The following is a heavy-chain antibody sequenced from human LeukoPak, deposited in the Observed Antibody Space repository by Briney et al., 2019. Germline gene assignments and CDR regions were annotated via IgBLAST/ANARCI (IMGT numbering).Heavy chain of an antibody. CDR2: INPNSGGT. CDR3: ARDLTGSSWYLIDY. V-gene: IGHV1-2*02. D-gene: IGHD6-13*01. Sequence: ASVKVSCKASGYTFTGYYMHWVRQAPGQGLEWMGWINPNSGGTNYAQKFQGRVTMTRDTSISTAYMELSGLRSDDTAVYYCARDLTGSSWYLIDYWGQGTLVTVSS. CDR1: GYTFTGYY. J-gene: IGHJ4*02.